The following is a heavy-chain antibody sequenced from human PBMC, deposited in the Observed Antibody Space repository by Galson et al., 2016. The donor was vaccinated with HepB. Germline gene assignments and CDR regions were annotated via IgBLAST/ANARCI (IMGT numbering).Heavy chain of an antibody. D-gene: IGHD2/OR15-2a*01. CDR1: GYKFTNNG. CDR2: ISAKSGDT. CDR3: ATATQYRFVS. Sequence: SVKVSCKASGYKFTNNGISWVRQAPGQGLEWMGWISAKSGDTKYAKNFQGRVTLTRDTPTSTAYMELKSLRSDDTAMYYCATATQYRFVSWGQGTLVAVSS. V-gene: IGHV1-18*01. J-gene: IGHJ5*01.